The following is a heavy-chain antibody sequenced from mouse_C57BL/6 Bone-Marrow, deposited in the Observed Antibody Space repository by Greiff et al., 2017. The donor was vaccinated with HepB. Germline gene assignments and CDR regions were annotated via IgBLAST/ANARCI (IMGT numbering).Heavy chain of an antibody. CDR2: IDPSDSYT. CDR1: GYTFTSYW. V-gene: IGHV1-69*01. D-gene: IGHD3-2*02. J-gene: IGHJ3*01. Sequence: VQLQQPGAELVMPGASVKLSCKASGYTFTSYWMHWVKQRPGQGLEWIGEIDPSDSYTNYNQKFKGKSTLTVDKSSSTAYMQLSSLTSEDSAVYYCARSGLRAREKAAWFAYWGQGTLVTVSA. CDR3: ARSGLRAREKAAWFAY.